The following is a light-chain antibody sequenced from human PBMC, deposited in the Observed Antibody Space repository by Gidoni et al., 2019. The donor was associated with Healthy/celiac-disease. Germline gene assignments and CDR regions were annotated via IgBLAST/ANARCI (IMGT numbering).Light chain of an antibody. J-gene: IGLJ1*01. V-gene: IGLV3-1*01. CDR1: RLGDKY. CDR3: LAWDSNAEF. CDR2: QDT. Sequence: SYELTQPPSVSVSPGQTASITCSGDRLGDKYTYWYQQKPGQSPVLVIYQDTKRPSGIPERFSGSNSGNTATLTISGTQALDEADYYCLAWDSNAEFFGTGTKVTVL.